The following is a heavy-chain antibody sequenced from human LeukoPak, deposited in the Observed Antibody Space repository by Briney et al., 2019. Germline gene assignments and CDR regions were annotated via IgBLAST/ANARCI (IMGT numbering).Heavy chain of an antibody. CDR2: IKYDGSEE. Sequence: GGSLRLSCAASGFTFRTYWMSWVRQAPGKGLEGVAYIKYDGSEEYYVDSVKGRFTISRDNAKNSLYLQLNSLGAEDTAMYYCTRGAWDGYNYGWGQGTWSPSPQ. J-gene: IGHJ1*01. CDR3: TRGAWDGYNYG. CDR1: GFTFRTYW. D-gene: IGHD5-24*01. V-gene: IGHV3-7*04.